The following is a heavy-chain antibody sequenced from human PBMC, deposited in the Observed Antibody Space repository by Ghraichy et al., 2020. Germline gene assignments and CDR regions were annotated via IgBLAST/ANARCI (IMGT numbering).Heavy chain of an antibody. CDR2: INPTTGGT. CDR1: GYNFIGYY. Sequence: SVQVSCKASGYNFIGYYLHWVRQAPGQGLEWMGWINPTTGGTNYTQKFKDRVTMTRDRSISTAYLELSRLRSDDTAVYYCARGWADVFGGNGWGQGTLVIVSS. D-gene: IGHD4-23*01. V-gene: IGHV1-2*02. CDR3: ARGWADVFGGNG. J-gene: IGHJ1*01.